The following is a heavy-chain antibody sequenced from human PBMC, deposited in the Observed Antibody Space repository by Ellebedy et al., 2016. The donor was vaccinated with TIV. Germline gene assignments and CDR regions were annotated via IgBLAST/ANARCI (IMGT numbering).Heavy chain of an antibody. CDR2: IKQDGSVK. Sequence: PGGSLRLSCAASGFTLRSYWLAWVRQASGKGLEWVASIKQDGSVKYYVDSVKGRFTISRDNAKNSLHLQMNSLTAEDTAVYDCARYDGSGYALEYWGQGTLVTVSS. J-gene: IGHJ4*02. V-gene: IGHV3-7*03. CDR3: ARYDGSGYALEY. CDR1: GFTLRSYW. D-gene: IGHD3-22*01.